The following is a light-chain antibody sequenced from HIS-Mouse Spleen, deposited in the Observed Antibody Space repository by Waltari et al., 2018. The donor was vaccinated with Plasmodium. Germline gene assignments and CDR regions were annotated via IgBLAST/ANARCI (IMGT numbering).Light chain of an antibody. J-gene: IGLJ2*01. CDR2: EGS. CDR3: CSYAGSRMV. Sequence: QSALTQPASVSGSPGQSITISCTGTSSDVGSYNLVSWYQQHPGKAPKLMIYEGSTRPSGVSNRFSGSKSGNTASLTISGRQAEDEADYYCCSYAGSRMVFGGGTKLTVL. CDR1: SSDVGSYNL. V-gene: IGLV2-23*01.